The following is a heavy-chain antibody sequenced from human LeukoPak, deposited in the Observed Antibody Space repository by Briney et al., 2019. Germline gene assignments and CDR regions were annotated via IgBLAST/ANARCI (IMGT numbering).Heavy chain of an antibody. CDR3: ASAGHYCSSTSCSPRDAFDI. CDR2: IIPIFGTA. Sequence: ASVKVSCKASGGTFSSYAISWVRQAPGQGLEWMGGIIPIFGTANYAQKFQGRVTITADESTSTAYMELSSLRSEDTAVYYCASAGHYCSSTSCSPRDAFDIWGQGTMVTVSS. D-gene: IGHD2-2*01. J-gene: IGHJ3*02. V-gene: IGHV1-69*13. CDR1: GGTFSSYA.